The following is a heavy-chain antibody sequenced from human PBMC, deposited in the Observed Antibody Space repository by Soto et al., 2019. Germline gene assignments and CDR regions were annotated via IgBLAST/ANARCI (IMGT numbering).Heavy chain of an antibody. J-gene: IGHJ4*02. D-gene: IGHD3-22*01. CDR1: GGTFSSYA. Sequence: QVQLVQSGAEVKKPGSSVKVSCKASGGTFSSYAISWVRQAPGQGLEWMGGIIPIFGTANYAQKFQGRVTITADESTSTAYRELSSLRSEDTAVYYCARAMVSSGYSSPEVVDYWGQGTLVTVSS. CDR3: ARAMVSSGYSSPEVVDY. V-gene: IGHV1-69*01. CDR2: IIPIFGTA.